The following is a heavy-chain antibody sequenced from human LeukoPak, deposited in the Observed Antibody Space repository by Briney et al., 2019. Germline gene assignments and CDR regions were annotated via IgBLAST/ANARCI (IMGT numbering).Heavy chain of an antibody. V-gene: IGHV3-15*01. CDR3: LGSFLGY. CDR2: IKSKTDGGTT. Sequence: PGGSLRLSCTASGFTFSDYWMTWVRQAPGKGLEWVGRIKSKTDGGTTDYAAPVKGRFTISRDDSKNTLYLQMNSLKTEDTAMYYCLGSFLGYWGQGTLVTVSS. J-gene: IGHJ4*02. CDR1: GFTFSDYW. D-gene: IGHD1-26*01.